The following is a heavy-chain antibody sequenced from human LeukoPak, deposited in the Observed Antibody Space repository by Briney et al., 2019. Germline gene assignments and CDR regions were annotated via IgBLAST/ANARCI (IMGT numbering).Heavy chain of an antibody. Sequence: GGSLRLSCAASGFTFNIYEMNWVRQAPGKGLEWLSYISSSRSNTIYYADSVKGRFTISRDNSKNTLNLQMNSLRAEDTAVYYCARDQHHYFDYWGQGTLVTVSS. CDR3: ARDQHHYFDY. CDR2: ISSSRSNTI. J-gene: IGHJ4*02. V-gene: IGHV3-48*03. CDR1: GFTFNIYE.